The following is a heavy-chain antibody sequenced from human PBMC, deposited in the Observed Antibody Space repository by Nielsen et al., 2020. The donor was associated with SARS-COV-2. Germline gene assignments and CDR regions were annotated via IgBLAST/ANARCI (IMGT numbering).Heavy chain of an antibody. D-gene: IGHD3-22*01. J-gene: IGHJ6*02. CDR2: IAVGSSIT. V-gene: IGHV1-58*01. CDR3: AAGQDAYDGSGYHSFGTDV. Sequence: WVRQAPGQRLEWIGWIAVGSSITHYAQKFQERVTITRDMSTGIAYMEVSSLRSEDTAVYYCAAGQDAYDGSGYHSFGTDVWGQGTTVTVSS.